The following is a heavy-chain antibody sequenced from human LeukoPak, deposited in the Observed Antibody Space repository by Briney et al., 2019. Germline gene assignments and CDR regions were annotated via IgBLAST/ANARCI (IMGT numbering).Heavy chain of an antibody. CDR1: GFTFRSYW. Sequence: GGSLRLSCSASGFTFRSYWMSWVRQAPGKGLEWVANINQGGSVQYYMDSVKGRFTISRDDAKNSLYVQMNSLRDEDTAVYYCARVEYSGWNLEYWGQGTLVTVSS. CDR2: INQGGSVQ. D-gene: IGHD5-12*01. J-gene: IGHJ4*02. CDR3: ARVEYSGWNLEY. V-gene: IGHV3-7*01.